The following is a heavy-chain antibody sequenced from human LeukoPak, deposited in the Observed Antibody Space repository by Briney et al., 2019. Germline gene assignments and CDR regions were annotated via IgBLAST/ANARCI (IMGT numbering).Heavy chain of an antibody. D-gene: IGHD3-10*01. CDR3: ARDQDGSASYYKAPYGMDV. Sequence: SETLSLTCTVSVDPIRIYFWRCIRHPPEEGVEGLGYIYDSGKTNYNPSLKSRVTISVDTSKNQFSLKLSSVTAADTAVYYCARDQDGSASYYKAPYGMDVWGQGTTVTVSS. CDR2: IYDSGKT. V-gene: IGHV4-59*01. CDR1: VDPIRIYF. J-gene: IGHJ6*02.